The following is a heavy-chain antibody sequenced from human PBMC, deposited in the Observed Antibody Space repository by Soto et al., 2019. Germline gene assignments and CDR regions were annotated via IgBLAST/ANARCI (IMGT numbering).Heavy chain of an antibody. J-gene: IGHJ6*02. D-gene: IGHD5-18*01. CDR1: GDSFISYA. CDR2: IIPLFGRG. CDR3: ARDVSTVETTMVSQYYYGMDV. V-gene: IGHV1-69*12. Sequence: QVQLVQSGAEVRKPGSSVKVSCKGSGDSFISYAISWVRQAPGQGLEWMGGIIPLFGRGNYARRFQGRVAITGDESTSTDHMELSGLSSEATAVYYCARDVSTVETTMVSQYYYGMDVWGQGTTVTVSS.